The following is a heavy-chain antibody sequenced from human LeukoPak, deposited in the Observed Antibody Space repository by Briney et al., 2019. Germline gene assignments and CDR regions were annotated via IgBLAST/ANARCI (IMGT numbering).Heavy chain of an antibody. V-gene: IGHV1-18*04. CDR2: ISAYNGNT. D-gene: IGHD3-10*01. CDR1: GYTFTGYY. J-gene: IGHJ4*02. CDR3: ARDSLRFIYGSGSYSDY. Sequence: ASVKVSCTASGYTFTGYYMHWVRQAPGQGLEWMGWISAYNGNTNYAQKLQGRVTMTTDTSTSTAYMELRSLRSDDTAVYYCARDSLRFIYGSGSYSDYWGQGTLVTVSS.